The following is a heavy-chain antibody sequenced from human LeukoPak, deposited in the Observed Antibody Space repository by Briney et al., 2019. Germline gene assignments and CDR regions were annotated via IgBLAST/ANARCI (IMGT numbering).Heavy chain of an antibody. Sequence: PGGSLRLSCAASGFTFSYYAMHWVRQAPGKGPEWVAVIWYDGSNKYYADSVKGRFTISRDNSKNTLYLQMNSLRAEDTAVYYCARASDYGPNYFDYWGQGTLVTVSS. CDR1: GFTFSYYA. CDR3: ARASDYGPNYFDY. J-gene: IGHJ4*02. D-gene: IGHD4/OR15-4a*01. V-gene: IGHV3-33*01. CDR2: IWYDGSNK.